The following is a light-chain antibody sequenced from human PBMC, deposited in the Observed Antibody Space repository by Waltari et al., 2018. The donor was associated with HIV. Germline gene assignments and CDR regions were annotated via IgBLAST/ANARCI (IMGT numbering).Light chain of an antibody. CDR2: EVT. CDR1: SSDIGAYDY. J-gene: IGLJ2*01. V-gene: IGLV2-8*01. Sequence: QSALTQPPSASGSLGQSVTISCPGPSSDIGAYDYVSWFHQHPHSAPNLLLYEVTRRPSTVSDRFSGSRSGYTAFLTVAGLQPDDEATYFCSSYGDSLRVLFGGGTNVTVL. CDR3: SSYGDSLRVL.